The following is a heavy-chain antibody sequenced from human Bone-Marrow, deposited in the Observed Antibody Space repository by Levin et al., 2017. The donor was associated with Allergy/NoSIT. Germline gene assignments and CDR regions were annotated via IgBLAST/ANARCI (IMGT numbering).Heavy chain of an antibody. D-gene: IGHD2-15*01. J-gene: IGHJ4*02. CDR3: AKGMVAVPLGDCDY. Sequence: AGGSLRLSCAASGFTFSSFAMSWVRQSPGKGLEWVSAVSGSGGNTYYADSVKGRFTISRDNSKNTLYLQMNSLRAEDTAVYYCAKGMVAVPLGDCDYWGQGTLVTVSS. CDR2: VSGSGGNT. V-gene: IGHV3-23*01. CDR1: GFTFSSFA.